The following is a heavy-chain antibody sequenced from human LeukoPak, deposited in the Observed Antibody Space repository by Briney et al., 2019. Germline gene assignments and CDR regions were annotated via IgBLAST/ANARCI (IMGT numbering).Heavy chain of an antibody. J-gene: IGHJ3*02. Sequence: GASVKVSCKASGYTFTSYGISWVRQAPGQGLEWMGWISAYNGNTNYAQKLQGRVTMTTDTSTSTAYMELGSLRSDDTAVYYCAREAVMITFGGVIVGDAFDIWGQGTMVTVSS. CDR3: AREAVMITFGGVIVGDAFDI. V-gene: IGHV1-18*01. D-gene: IGHD3-16*02. CDR2: ISAYNGNT. CDR1: GYTFTSYG.